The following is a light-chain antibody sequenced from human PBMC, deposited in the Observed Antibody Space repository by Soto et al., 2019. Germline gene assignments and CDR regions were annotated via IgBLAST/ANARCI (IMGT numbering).Light chain of an antibody. CDR1: RSNIGAGYD. CDR2: GNS. Sequence: QSVLTQPPSVSGAPGQRVTISCTGSRSNIGAGYDVHWYQQLPGTAPKLLIHGNSNRPSGVPDRFSGSKSGTSASLAITGLQAEDEADYYCQSYDSSLSGWVFGGGTKVTVL. V-gene: IGLV1-40*01. J-gene: IGLJ3*02. CDR3: QSYDSSLSGWV.